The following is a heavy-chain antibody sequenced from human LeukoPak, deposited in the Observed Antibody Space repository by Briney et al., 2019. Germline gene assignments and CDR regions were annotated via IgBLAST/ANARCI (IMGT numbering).Heavy chain of an antibody. CDR3: ARVNYDSSGYYRSAPFDY. J-gene: IGHJ4*02. CDR2: IKQDGREK. V-gene: IGHV3-7*01. Sequence: GGSLRLSCAASGFTFSSYWMSWVRQAPGKGLEWVANIKQDGREKYYVDSVKGRFTISRDNAKNSLYLQMNSLRAEDTAVYYCARVNYDSSGYYRSAPFDYWGQGTLVTVSS. CDR1: GFTFSSYW. D-gene: IGHD3-22*01.